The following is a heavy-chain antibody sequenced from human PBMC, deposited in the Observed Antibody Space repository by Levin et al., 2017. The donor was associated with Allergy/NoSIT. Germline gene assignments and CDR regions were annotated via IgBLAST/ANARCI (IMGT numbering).Heavy chain of an antibody. CDR3: ARHVDYDILTGDRYYFDY. CDR2: IYYSGST. D-gene: IGHD3-9*01. CDR1: GGSISSSSYY. J-gene: IGHJ4*02. V-gene: IGHV4-39*01. Sequence: SETLSLTCTVSGGSISSSSYYWGWIRQPPGKGLEWIGTIYYSGSTYYNPSLKSRVTISVDTSKNQFSLKLSSVTAADTAVYYCARHVDYDILTGDRYYFDYWGQGTLVTVSS.